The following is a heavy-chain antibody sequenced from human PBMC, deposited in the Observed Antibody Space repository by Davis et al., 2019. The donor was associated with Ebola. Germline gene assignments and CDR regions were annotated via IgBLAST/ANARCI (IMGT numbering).Heavy chain of an antibody. CDR2: IRSDGSDK. V-gene: IGHV3-30*02. Sequence: PGGSLRLSCAASGFTFSNYAIHWVRQAPGKGLEWAALIRSDGSDKYYADSVKDRFSISRDNSRNTVYLQMNSLRPEDTAVYFCAKADSPNGWLLGSWGQGTLVTVSS. CDR3: AKADSPNGWLLGS. D-gene: IGHD3-16*01. J-gene: IGHJ5*02. CDR1: GFTFSNYA.